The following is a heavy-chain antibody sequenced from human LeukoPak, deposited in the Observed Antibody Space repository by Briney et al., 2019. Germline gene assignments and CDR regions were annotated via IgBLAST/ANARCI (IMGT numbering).Heavy chain of an antibody. Sequence: GGSLRLSCAASGFTFTMFGMNWVRQAPGKGLEWVSYINARSGIVYYADSVQGRFTISRDDAKDPVFLQMNSLRVDDTAVYYCARTYDFGRGPPGDAFDNWGQGTMVTVSS. CDR2: INARSGIV. D-gene: IGHD3-3*01. V-gene: IGHV3-48*01. CDR1: GFTFTMFG. J-gene: IGHJ3*02. CDR3: ARTYDFGRGPPGDAFDN.